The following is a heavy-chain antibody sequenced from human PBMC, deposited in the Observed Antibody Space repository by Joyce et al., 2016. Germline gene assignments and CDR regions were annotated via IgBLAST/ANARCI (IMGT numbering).Heavy chain of an antibody. CDR2: INSDDSRI. CDR1: GIIFSNKE. Sequence: EVQLVESGGGLVQPGGSLRLSCAASGIIFSNKEMNWGRQARGKGLEWVSSINSDDSRIHYADSVRGRFTISRDNARNSLYLEMNSLRVEDTAIYYYTTPSCANWGQGSLVTVSS. J-gene: IGHJ4*02. CDR3: TTPSCAN. D-gene: IGHD2-2*01. V-gene: IGHV3-48*03.